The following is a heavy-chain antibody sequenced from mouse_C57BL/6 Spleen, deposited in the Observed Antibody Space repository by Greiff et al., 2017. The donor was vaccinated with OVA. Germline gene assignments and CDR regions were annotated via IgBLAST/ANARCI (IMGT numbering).Heavy chain of an antibody. CDR1: GYTFTSYW. CDR3: ARSGDYDGFAY. J-gene: IGHJ3*01. Sequence: QVQLQQPGAELVKPGASVKLSCKASGYTFTSYWMHWVKQRPGQGLEWIGMIHPNSGSTNYNEKFKSKATLPVDKSSSTAYMQLSSLTSEDSAVYYCARSGDYDGFAYWGQGTLVTVSA. CDR2: IHPNSGST. D-gene: IGHD2-4*01. V-gene: IGHV1-64*01.